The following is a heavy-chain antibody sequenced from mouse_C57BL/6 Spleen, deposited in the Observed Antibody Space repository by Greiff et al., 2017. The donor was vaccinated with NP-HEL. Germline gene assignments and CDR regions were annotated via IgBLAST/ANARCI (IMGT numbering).Heavy chain of an antibody. Sequence: VQLQESGAELARPGASVKMSCKASGYTFTSYTMHWVKQRPGQGLEWIGYINPSSGYTNYNQKFKDKATLTADKSSSTAYMQLSSLTSEDSAVYSCARWDCHYYGSVYAMDYWGQGTSVTVAS. V-gene: IGHV1-4*01. CDR3: ARWDCHYYGSVYAMDY. D-gene: IGHD1-1*01. CDR1: GYTFTSYT. CDR2: INPSSGYT. J-gene: IGHJ4*01.